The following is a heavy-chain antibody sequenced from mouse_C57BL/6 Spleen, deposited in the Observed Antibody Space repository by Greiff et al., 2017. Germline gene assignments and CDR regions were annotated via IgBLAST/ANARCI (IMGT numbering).Heavy chain of an antibody. Sequence: VQLQQSGPELVKPGASVKISCKASGYAFSSSWMNWVKQRHGTGLGWIGRFYPGDGDTNYTGKFKGKATLTADKSTSTAYMQLISLTSEDSAVYFCARSMGYGSSYEDYWGQGTTLTVSS. V-gene: IGHV1-82*01. CDR1: GYAFSSSW. J-gene: IGHJ2*01. CDR2: FYPGDGDT. D-gene: IGHD1-1*01. CDR3: ARSMGYGSSYEDY.